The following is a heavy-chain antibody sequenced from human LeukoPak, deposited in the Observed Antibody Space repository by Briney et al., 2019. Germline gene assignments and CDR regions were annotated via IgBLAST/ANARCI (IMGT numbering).Heavy chain of an antibody. CDR3: ARLDYVLESYYFDH. D-gene: IGHD3-3*01. V-gene: IGHV4-31*02. Sequence: SETLSLTCSVSGGSLSRGGYYWSWVRQRPGEGLEWIGNVYFTGTPYCNPSLKSRVSMSVDTSDTQFSLNLSSVTAADTAVYFCARLDYVLESYYFDHWGQGILVIVS. J-gene: IGHJ4*02. CDR2: VYFTGTP. CDR1: GGSLSRGGYY.